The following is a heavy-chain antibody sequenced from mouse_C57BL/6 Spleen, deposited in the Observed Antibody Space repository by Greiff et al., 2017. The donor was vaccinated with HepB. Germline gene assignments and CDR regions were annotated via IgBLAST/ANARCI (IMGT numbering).Heavy chain of an antibody. D-gene: IGHD1-1*01. J-gene: IGHJ3*01. CDR1: GYTFTSYW. Sequence: VQLQQPGAELVRPGTSVKLSCKASGYTFTSYWMHWVKQRPGQGLEWIGVIDPSDSYTNYNQKFKGKATLTVDTSSSTAYMQLSSLTSEDSAVYYCAREGYYPFAYWGQGTLVTVSA. CDR3: AREGYYPFAY. CDR2: IDPSDSYT. V-gene: IGHV1-59*01.